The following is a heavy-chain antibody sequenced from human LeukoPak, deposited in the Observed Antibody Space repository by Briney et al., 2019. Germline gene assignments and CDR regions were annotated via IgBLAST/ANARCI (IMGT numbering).Heavy chain of an antibody. CDR3: ARGKTYYDFWSGYYTPFLDY. CDR1: GGSISSYY. CDR2: IYYSGST. Sequence: ASETLSLTCTVSGGSISSYYWSWIRQPPGKGLEWIGYIYYSGSTNYNPSLKSRVTISVDTSKNQFSLKLSSVTAADTAVYYCARGKTYYDFWSGYYTPFLDYWGQGTLVTVSS. V-gene: IGHV4-59*01. J-gene: IGHJ4*02. D-gene: IGHD3-3*01.